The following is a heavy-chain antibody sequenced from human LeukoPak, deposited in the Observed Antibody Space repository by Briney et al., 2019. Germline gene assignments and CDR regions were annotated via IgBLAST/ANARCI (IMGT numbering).Heavy chain of an antibody. J-gene: IGHJ4*02. Sequence: GSLRLSCAASGFTFSSYDMSWVRQAPGKGLEWIGYIYYTGSTNYNPSLKSRVTMFVDMSKNQFSLRLSSVTAADTAVYYCARHRAYSSSSPFDYWGQGTLVTVSS. CDR1: GFTFSSYD. D-gene: IGHD6-6*01. V-gene: IGHV4-59*08. CDR2: IYYTGST. CDR3: ARHRAYSSSSPFDY.